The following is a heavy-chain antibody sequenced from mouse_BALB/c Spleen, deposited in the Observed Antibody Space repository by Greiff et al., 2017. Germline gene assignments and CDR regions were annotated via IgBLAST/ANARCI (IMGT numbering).Heavy chain of an antibody. CDR1: GFNIKDTY. V-gene: IGHV14-3*02. J-gene: IGHJ2*01. D-gene: IGHD2-1*01. CDR3: ANGNYVD. Sequence: VQLKQSGAELVKPGASVKLSCTASGFNIKDTYMHWVKQRPEQGLEWIGRIDPANGNTKYDPKFQGKATITADTSSNTAYLQLSSLTSEDTAVYYCANGNYVDWGQGTTLTVSS. CDR2: IDPANGNT.